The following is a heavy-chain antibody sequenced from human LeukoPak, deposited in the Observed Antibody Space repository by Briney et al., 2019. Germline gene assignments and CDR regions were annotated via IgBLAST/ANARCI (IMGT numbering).Heavy chain of an antibody. CDR2: ISAYNGNT. D-gene: IGHD5-12*01. Sequence: ASVKVSCKASGYIFTSYGISWVRQAPGQGLEWMGWISAYNGNTNYAQKLQGRVTMTTDTSTSTAYMELRSLRSDDTAVYYCASSLRSMAIFDYWGQGTLVTVSS. V-gene: IGHV1-18*01. CDR1: GYIFTSYG. J-gene: IGHJ4*02. CDR3: ASSLRSMAIFDY.